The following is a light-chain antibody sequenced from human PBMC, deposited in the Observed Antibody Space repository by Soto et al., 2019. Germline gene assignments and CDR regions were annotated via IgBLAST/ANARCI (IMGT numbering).Light chain of an antibody. CDR3: VLYMGSGIVV. J-gene: IGLJ2*01. V-gene: IGLV8-61*01. CDR2: STN. CDR1: SGSVSTSYY. Sequence: QAVVTQEPSFSVSPGGTVTLTCGLSSGSVSTSYYPSWYQQTPGQAPRTLIYSTNTRSSGVPDRFSGSILGNKAALTITGAQADDESGYYCVLYMGSGIVVFGGGTKHTVL.